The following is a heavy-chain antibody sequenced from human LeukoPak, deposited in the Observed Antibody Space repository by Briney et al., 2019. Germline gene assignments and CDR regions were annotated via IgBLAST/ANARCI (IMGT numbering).Heavy chain of an antibody. CDR2: IFYTGST. CDR3: ARATETFSWFLQH. D-gene: IGHD6-13*01. CDR1: GGSIGSYY. Sequence: KTSETLSLTCTVSGGSIGSYYLSWIRQPPGKGLEWIGYIFYTGSTNYNPSLKSRVTISVDTSKNQFSLKLNSVTAADTAVYYCARATETFSWFLQHWGQGTVVTVSS. V-gene: IGHV4-59*01. J-gene: IGHJ1*01.